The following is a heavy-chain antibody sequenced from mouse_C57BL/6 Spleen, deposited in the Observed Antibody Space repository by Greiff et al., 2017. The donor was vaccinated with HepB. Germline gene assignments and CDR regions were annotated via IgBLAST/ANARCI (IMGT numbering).Heavy chain of an antibody. D-gene: IGHD1-1*01. J-gene: IGHJ1*03. CDR3: ARDYGSSYDFDV. V-gene: IGHV5-17*01. CDR2: ISSGSSTI. Sequence: VQLKESGGGLVKPGGSLKLSCAASGFTFSDYGMHWVRQAPEKGLEWVAYISSGSSTIYYADTVKGRFTISRDNAKNTLFLQMTSLRSEDTAMYYCARDYGSSYDFDVWGTGTTVTVSS. CDR1: GFTFSDYG.